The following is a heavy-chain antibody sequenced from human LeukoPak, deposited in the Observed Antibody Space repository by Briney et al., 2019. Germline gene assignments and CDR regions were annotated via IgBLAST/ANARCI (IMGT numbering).Heavy chain of an antibody. CDR2: IYYSGST. D-gene: IGHD4-17*01. CDR3: ARVSLDYGDALDI. J-gene: IGHJ3*02. V-gene: IGHV4-59*01. CDR1: GGSIRTYN. Sequence: SETLSPTCTVFGGSIRTYNWSWIRQPPGKGLEWIGYIYYSGSTNYNTSLKSRVTISVDTSKKQFSLKVSSVTAADAGVYYCARVSLDYGDALDIWGQGTMVTVSS.